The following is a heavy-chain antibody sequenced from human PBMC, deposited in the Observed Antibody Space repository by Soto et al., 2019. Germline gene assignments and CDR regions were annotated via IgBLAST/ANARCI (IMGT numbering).Heavy chain of an antibody. D-gene: IGHD4-17*01. Sequence: SETLSLTCTVSGGSISSGGYYWSWIRQHPGKGLEWIGYIYYSGSTYYNPSLKSRVTISVDTSKNQFSLKLSSVTAADTAVYYCARDPPPYGRSPGYWGQGTLVTVSS. CDR3: ARDPPPYGRSPGY. J-gene: IGHJ4*02. V-gene: IGHV4-31*03. CDR2: IYYSGST. CDR1: GGSISSGGYY.